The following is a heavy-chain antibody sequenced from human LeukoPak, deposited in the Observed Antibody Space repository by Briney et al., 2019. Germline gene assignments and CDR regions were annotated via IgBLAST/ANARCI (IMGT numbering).Heavy chain of an antibody. CDR1: GFTFSSYA. V-gene: IGHV3-23*01. J-gene: IGHJ6*03. CDR2: ISGSGGST. CDR3: AKGFYGSGSYYKYYYYYMDV. Sequence: GGSLRLSCAASGFTFSSYAMSWVRQAPGKGLEWVSAISGSGGSTYYADSVKGRFTISRDNSKNTLYLQMNSLRAEDTAVYYCAKGFYGSGSYYKYYYYYMDVWGKGTTVTVSS. D-gene: IGHD3-10*01.